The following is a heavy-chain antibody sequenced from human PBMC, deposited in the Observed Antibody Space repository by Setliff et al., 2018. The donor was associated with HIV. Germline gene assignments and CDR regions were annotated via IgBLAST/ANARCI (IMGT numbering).Heavy chain of an antibody. CDR1: GYTFTGYY. CDR3: ARARGVGGHFYYYGMDV. Sequence: GASVKVSCKASGYTFTGYYMHWVRQAPGQGLEWMGWINPNSGGTNYAQKFQGRVTMTRDTSVSTAYMELSRLGSDDTAVYYCARARGVGGHFYYYGMDVWGQGTTVTVSS. D-gene: IGHD3-16*01. CDR2: INPNSGGT. J-gene: IGHJ6*02. V-gene: IGHV1-2*02.